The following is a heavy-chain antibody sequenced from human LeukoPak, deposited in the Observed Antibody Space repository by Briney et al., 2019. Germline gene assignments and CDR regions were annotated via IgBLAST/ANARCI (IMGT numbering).Heavy chain of an antibody. D-gene: IGHD6-6*01. J-gene: IGHJ4*02. CDR3: VRGRTGSIATAGRY. V-gene: IGHV1-24*01. Sequence: ASVKVSCKLSGSTLTEFSIHWVRQGHGKGLEWLGGLDPEDGETILSQKFQDRVALTADTSTSTAYMDMSRLRPEDTAVYFCVRGRTGSIATAGRYWGRGTLVTVSS. CDR2: LDPEDGET. CDR1: GSTLTEFS.